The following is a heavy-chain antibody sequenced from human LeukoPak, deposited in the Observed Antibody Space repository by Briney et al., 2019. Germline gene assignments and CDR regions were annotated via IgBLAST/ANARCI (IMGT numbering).Heavy chain of an antibody. Sequence: GGSLRLSCAASGFTVSSNYMSWVRQAPGKGLEWVSVIYSGGSTYYADSVKGRFTISRDNSKNTLYLQMNSLRAEDTAVYYCAREGIAVAGIADYYGMDVWGQGTTVTVSS. D-gene: IGHD6-19*01. CDR1: GFTVSSNY. CDR3: AREGIAVAGIADYYGMDV. CDR2: IYSGGST. J-gene: IGHJ6*02. V-gene: IGHV3-66*01.